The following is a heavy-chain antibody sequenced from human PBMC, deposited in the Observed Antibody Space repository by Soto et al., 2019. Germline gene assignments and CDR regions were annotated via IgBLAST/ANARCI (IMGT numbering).Heavy chain of an antibody. Sequence: GGFLRLSCAASGFTVSSYSMNWVRQAPGKGLEWVSSISSSSSYIYYADSVKGRFTISRDNAKNSLYLQMNSLRAEDTAVYYCARDPDYGDYSAFDIWGQGTMVTVSS. J-gene: IGHJ3*02. CDR3: ARDPDYGDYSAFDI. CDR2: ISSSSSYI. CDR1: GFTVSSYS. D-gene: IGHD4-17*01. V-gene: IGHV3-21*01.